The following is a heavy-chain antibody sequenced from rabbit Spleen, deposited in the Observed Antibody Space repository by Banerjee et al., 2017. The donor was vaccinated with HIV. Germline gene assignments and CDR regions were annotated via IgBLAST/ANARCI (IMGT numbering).Heavy chain of an antibody. CDR2: IVTGGSGST. CDR3: VRGASSSGYYSL. Sequence: QEQLEESGGDLVKPEGSLTLTCTASGFSFSGILYMCWVRQAPGKGLEWIACIVTGGSGSTYYASWAKGRFTISKTSSTTVTLQMTSLTVADTATYFCVRGASSSGYYSLWGQGTLVTVS. V-gene: IGHV1S45*01. CDR1: GFSFSGILY. D-gene: IGHD1-1*01. J-gene: IGHJ3*01.